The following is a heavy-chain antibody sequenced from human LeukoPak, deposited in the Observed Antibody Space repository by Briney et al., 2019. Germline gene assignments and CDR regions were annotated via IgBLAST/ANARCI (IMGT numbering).Heavy chain of an antibody. V-gene: IGHV1-8*01. CDR3: ARGPVVVTAILGY. J-gene: IGHJ4*02. D-gene: IGHD2-21*02. CDR2: MNPNSGNT. CDR1: GYTFTSYD. Sequence: ASVKVSCKASGYTFTSYDINWVRQATGQGLEWMGWMNPNSGNTGYAQKFQGRVTMTRNTSISTAYMELNSLRAEDTAVYYCARGPVVVTAILGYWGQGTLVTVSS.